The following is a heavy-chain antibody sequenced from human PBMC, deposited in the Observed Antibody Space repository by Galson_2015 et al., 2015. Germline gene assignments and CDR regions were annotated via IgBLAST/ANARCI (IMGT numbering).Heavy chain of an antibody. CDR2: IYYSGST. D-gene: IGHD5-12*01. V-gene: IGHV4-39*01. CDR1: GGSISSSSYY. Sequence: ETLSLTCTVSGGSISSSSYYWGWIRQPPGKGLEWIGSIYYSGSTYYNPSLKSRVTISVDTSKNQFSLKLSSVTAADTAVYYCARQDKWRKLDYWGQGTLVTVSS. CDR3: ARQDKWRKLDY. J-gene: IGHJ4*02.